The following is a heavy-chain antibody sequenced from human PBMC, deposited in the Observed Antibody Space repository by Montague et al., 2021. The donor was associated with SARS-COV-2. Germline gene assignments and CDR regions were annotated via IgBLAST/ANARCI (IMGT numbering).Heavy chain of an antibody. CDR1: GGPISGSSDY. CDR2: VDYSGNT. V-gene: IGHV4-39*01. D-gene: IGHD5-18*01. Sequence: SETLSLTCTVTGGPISGSSDYWGWIRQSPGKGLEWIASVDYSGNTYYSPSLKSRLTISVDTSKNQFSLKLNSVTAADTALYYCARREYSYGWGDWGQEPWSPSPQ. CDR3: ARREYSYGWGD. J-gene: IGHJ4*01.